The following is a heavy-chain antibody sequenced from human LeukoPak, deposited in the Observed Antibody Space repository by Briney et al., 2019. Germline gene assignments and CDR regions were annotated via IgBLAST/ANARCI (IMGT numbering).Heavy chain of an antibody. Sequence: ASVKVSCKASGYTFTSYGISWVRQAPGQGLEWMGWVTPYNGNTHYAQNLQGRVTMTTEISTSTAYMELRSLRSDDTAVYYCARYGSERTFDYWGQGTLVTVSS. V-gene: IGHV1-18*01. D-gene: IGHD3-10*01. CDR1: GYTFTSYG. CDR2: VTPYNGNT. CDR3: ARYGSERTFDY. J-gene: IGHJ4*02.